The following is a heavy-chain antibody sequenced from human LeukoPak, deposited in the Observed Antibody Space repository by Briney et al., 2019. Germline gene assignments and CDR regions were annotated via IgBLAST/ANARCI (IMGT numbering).Heavy chain of an antibody. Sequence: LRRTLSLNCAVSGGSISSSNWWSWVRQPPGKGLEWIGEIYHSGSTNYNPSLKSRVTISVDKSKNQFSLKLSSVTAADTAVYYCARALVVYGSGSIDCWGQGTLVTVSS. CDR1: GGSISSSNW. D-gene: IGHD3-10*01. CDR2: IYHSGST. J-gene: IGHJ4*02. V-gene: IGHV4-4*02. CDR3: ARALVVYGSGSIDC.